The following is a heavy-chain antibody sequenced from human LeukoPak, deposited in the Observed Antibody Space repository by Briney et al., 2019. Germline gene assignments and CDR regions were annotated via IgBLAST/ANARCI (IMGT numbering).Heavy chain of an antibody. CDR3: ARMRSYWYFDL. V-gene: IGHV4-39*01. J-gene: IGHJ2*01. CDR1: GDSISSSSYF. CDR2: SYHTGNT. Sequence: SETLSLTCSVSGDSISSSSYFWGWIRQSPGQGLEWIGTSYHTGNTYYNPSLKGRVTISLDTSSNQFSLRLISVIVADTAVYYCARMRSYWYFDLWGRGTLVAVSS.